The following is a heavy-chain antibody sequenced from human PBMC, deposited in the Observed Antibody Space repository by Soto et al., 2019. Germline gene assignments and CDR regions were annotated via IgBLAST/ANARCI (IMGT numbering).Heavy chain of an antibody. J-gene: IGHJ5*02. Sequence: SVKVSCKASGGTFSSYAISCVRQAPGQGLEWMGGIIPIFGTANYAQKFQGRVTITADESTSTAYMELSSLRSEDTAVYYCARVSSSWYYNWFDPWGQGTLVTVSS. CDR3: ARVSSSWYYNWFDP. D-gene: IGHD6-13*01. CDR2: IIPIFGTA. CDR1: GGTFSSYA. V-gene: IGHV1-69*13.